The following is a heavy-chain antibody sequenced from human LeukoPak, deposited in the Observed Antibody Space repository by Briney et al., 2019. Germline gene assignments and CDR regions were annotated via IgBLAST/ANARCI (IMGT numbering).Heavy chain of an antibody. J-gene: IGHJ3*02. D-gene: IGHD3-9*01. Sequence: SVKVSCKASGFTFTSSAMQWVRQARGQRLEWIGWIVVGSGNTNYAQKFQERVTITRDMSTSTAYMELSSLRSEDTAVYYCAAGETSYYDILTGYYDAFDIWGQGTMVTVSS. V-gene: IGHV1-58*02. CDR3: AAGETSYYDILTGYYDAFDI. CDR2: IVVGSGNT. CDR1: GFTFTSSA.